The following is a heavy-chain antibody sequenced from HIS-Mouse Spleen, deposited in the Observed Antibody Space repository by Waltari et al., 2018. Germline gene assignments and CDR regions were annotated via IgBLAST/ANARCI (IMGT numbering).Heavy chain of an antibody. Sequence: QLQLQESGPGLVKPSETLSLTCTVSGGSISSSSYYWGWIRQPPGKGLEWIGSLYYSGGTYYTPSLKSRVTISVDTSKNQFSLKLSSVTAADTAVYYCAREIPYSSSWYDWYFDLWGRGTLVTVSS. CDR2: LYYSGGT. CDR1: GGSISSSSYY. CDR3: AREIPYSSSWYDWYFDL. D-gene: IGHD6-13*01. V-gene: IGHV4-39*07. J-gene: IGHJ2*01.